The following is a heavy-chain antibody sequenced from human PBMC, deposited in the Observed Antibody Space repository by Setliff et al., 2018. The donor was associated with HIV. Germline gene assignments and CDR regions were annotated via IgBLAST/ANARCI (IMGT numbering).Heavy chain of an antibody. V-gene: IGHV4-31*03. J-gene: IGHJ4*02. CDR2: IYYSGNP. D-gene: IGHD2-2*01. Sequence: SETLSLTCTVSGGSISSGGYYWSWIRHHPGKGLEWIGYIYYSGNPFYNPSLRSRVTISLDTSKNQFSLKLSSVTAADTAVYYCARGFDYAQRPPLYYFDYWGQGTLVTVSS. CDR3: ARGFDYAQRPPLYYFDY. CDR1: GGSISSGGYY.